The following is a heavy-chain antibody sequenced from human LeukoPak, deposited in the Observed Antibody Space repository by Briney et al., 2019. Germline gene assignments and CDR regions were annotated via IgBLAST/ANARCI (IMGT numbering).Heavy chain of an antibody. V-gene: IGHV3-21*01. CDR1: GFTLSNYS. Sequence: GGSLRLSCAASGFTLSNYSMNWVRQAPGKGLEWVAFISSSSSYIFYADSLKGRFTISRDNAKNSLYLQMNSLRADDTAVYCCARDLAYGDDGLWGQGTLVTVSS. CDR2: ISSSSSYI. D-gene: IGHD4-17*01. CDR3: ARDLAYGDDGL. J-gene: IGHJ4*02.